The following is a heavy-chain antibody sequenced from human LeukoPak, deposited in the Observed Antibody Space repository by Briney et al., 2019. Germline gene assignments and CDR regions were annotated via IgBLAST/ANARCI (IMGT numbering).Heavy chain of an antibody. Sequence: PSETLSLTCTVSVGSISSYYWSWIRQPPGKGLEWIGYIYYSGSTNYNPSLKSRVTISVDTSKNQFSLKLSSVTAADTAVYYCARGRSGLDYWGQGTLVTVSS. V-gene: IGHV4-59*01. D-gene: IGHD2-15*01. CDR3: ARGRSGLDY. CDR1: VGSISSYY. CDR2: IYYSGST. J-gene: IGHJ4*02.